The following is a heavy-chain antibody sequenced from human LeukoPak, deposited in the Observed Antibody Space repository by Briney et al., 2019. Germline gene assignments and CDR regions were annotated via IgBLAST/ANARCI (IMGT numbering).Heavy chain of an antibody. CDR2: INHSGST. CDR3: ARGARIAAVYWYFDL. J-gene: IGHJ2*01. CDR1: GGSFSGYY. D-gene: IGHD6-13*01. V-gene: IGHV4-34*01. Sequence: PSETLSLTCAVYGGSFSGYYWSWIRQPPGKGLEWIGEINHSGSTNYNPSLKSRVTISVDTSKNQFSLKLSSVTAADTAVYYCARGARIAAVYWYFDLWGRGTLVTVSS.